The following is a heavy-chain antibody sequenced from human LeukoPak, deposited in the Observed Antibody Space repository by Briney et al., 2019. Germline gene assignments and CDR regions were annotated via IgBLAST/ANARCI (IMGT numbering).Heavy chain of an antibody. V-gene: IGHV3-30*18. Sequence: GGSLRLSCAASGFTFSSYGMRWVRQAPGKGLEWVAVISYDGSNKYYADSVKGRFTISRDNSKNTLYLQMNSLRAEDTAVYYCAKLMARDFDYWGQGTLVTVSS. J-gene: IGHJ4*02. CDR2: ISYDGSNK. CDR3: AKLMARDFDY. CDR1: GFTFSSYG.